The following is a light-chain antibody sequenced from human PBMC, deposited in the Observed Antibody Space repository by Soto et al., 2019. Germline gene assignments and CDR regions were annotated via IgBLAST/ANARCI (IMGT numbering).Light chain of an antibody. Sequence: QAVVTQEPSLTVSPGGTVTHTCGSSTGAVTSGHYPYWFQQKPGQAPRTLIYDTRNKHSWTPARFSGSLLGGKAALTLSGAQPEDEAVYYCLVSLSGARVFGGGTQLTVL. V-gene: IGLV7-46*01. CDR2: DTR. CDR3: LVSLSGARV. J-gene: IGLJ7*01. CDR1: TGAVTSGHY.